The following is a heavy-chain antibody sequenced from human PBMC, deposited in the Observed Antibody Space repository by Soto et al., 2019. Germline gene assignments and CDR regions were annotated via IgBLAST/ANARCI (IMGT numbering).Heavy chain of an antibody. CDR3: AKGVPGIAVAGTGYFQH. D-gene: IGHD6-19*01. Sequence: GGSLRLSCAAAGFTFSSYAMTWVRQAPGKGLEWVSAISGSGGSTYYADSVKGRFTISRDDSKNTLYLQMNSLRAEDTAVYYCAKGVPGIAVAGTGYFQHWGQGTMVTVSS. CDR1: GFTFSSYA. CDR2: ISGSGGST. V-gene: IGHV3-23*01. J-gene: IGHJ1*01.